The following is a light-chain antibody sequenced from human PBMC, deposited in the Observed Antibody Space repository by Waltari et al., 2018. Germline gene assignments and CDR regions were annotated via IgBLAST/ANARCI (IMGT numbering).Light chain of an antibody. CDR1: NLGSKS. Sequence: SYVLTQPPSVSVAPGQTASISCGGSNLGSKSVHWYQLKPGQAPVLVVYDDIDRPSGIPGRFSGSNSGNTATLTISKVEVGDEADYYCQVWDSRSELWVFGGGTKLTVL. CDR3: QVWDSRSELWV. CDR2: DDI. V-gene: IGLV3-21*02. J-gene: IGLJ3*02.